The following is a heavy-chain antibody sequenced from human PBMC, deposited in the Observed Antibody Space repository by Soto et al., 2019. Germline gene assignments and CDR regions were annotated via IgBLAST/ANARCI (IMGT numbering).Heavy chain of an antibody. CDR1: GFTFSSHG. J-gene: IGHJ5*02. D-gene: IGHD6-6*01. V-gene: IGHV3-30*18. CDR3: AKGIGQLGLNWFDP. Sequence: GGSLRLSCAASGFTFSSHGIHWVRQAPGKGLEWVAVISYDGSNEYYADSVKGRFTISRDNSKNTLYLQMNSLRAEDTAVYYCAKGIGQLGLNWFDPWGQGTLVTVSS. CDR2: ISYDGSNE.